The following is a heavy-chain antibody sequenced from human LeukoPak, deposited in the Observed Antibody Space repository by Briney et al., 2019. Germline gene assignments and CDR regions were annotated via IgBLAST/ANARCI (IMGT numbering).Heavy chain of an antibody. V-gene: IGHV3-48*03. Sequence: PGGSLRLSCAASGFTFSSYEMNWVRQAPGKGLEWVSYISSSGSTIYYADSVKGRFTISRDNAKNSLYLQMNSLRAEDTAVYYCASKNIAAHTDYWGQGTLVTVSS. D-gene: IGHD6-13*01. CDR2: ISSSGSTI. J-gene: IGHJ4*02. CDR1: GFTFSSYE. CDR3: ASKNIAAHTDY.